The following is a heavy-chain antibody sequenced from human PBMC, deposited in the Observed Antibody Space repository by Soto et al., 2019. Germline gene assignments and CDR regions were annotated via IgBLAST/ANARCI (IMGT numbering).Heavy chain of an antibody. Sequence: EVQLVQSGGDLVQPGGSLRLSCAASGFTFSSYWMSWVRQAPGKGLEWVANIKQDGSEKYYVDSVKGRFTISRDNVKNSLYLQMHSLRAEDTAVYYCARGGGPHYVWGSYRWGIDYWGQGTLVTVSS. CDR1: GFTFSSYW. CDR2: IKQDGSEK. CDR3: ARGGGPHYVWGSYRWGIDY. V-gene: IGHV3-7*04. D-gene: IGHD3-16*02. J-gene: IGHJ4*02.